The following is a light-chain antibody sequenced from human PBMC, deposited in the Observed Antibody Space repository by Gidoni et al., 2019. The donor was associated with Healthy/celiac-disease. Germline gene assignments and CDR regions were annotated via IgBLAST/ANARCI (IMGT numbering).Light chain of an antibody. CDR3: QQSDSTPQT. CDR1: QRISSY. V-gene: IGKV1-39*01. Sequence: DIQMTQSPSSLSASVGDRVTITCRASQRISSYLNWYQQKPGKAPKLLIYAASSLQSGVPSRFSGSGSGTDFTLTISSLQPEDFATYYCQQSDSTPQTFGQGTKLEIK. J-gene: IGKJ2*01. CDR2: AAS.